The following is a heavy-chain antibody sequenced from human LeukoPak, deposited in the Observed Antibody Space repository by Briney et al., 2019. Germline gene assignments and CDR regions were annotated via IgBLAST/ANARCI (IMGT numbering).Heavy chain of an antibody. CDR3: ARAYSSGSPFDY. CDR1: GFTFSKYN. D-gene: IGHD6-19*01. J-gene: IGHJ4*02. V-gene: IGHV3-21*01. Sequence: GGSLRLSCAASGFTFSKYNMNWVRQAPGKGLEWASSISSSSSYIYYADSVKGRFTISRDNAKNSLYLQMNSLRAEDTAVYYCARAYSSGSPFDYWGQGTLVTVSS. CDR2: ISSSSSYI.